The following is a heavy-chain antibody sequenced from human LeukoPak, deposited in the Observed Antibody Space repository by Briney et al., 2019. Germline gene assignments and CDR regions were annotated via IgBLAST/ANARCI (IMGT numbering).Heavy chain of an antibody. CDR3: ARGSGSFSGGFDY. V-gene: IGHV3-33*08. CDR2: IWSDGSNK. J-gene: IGHJ4*02. CDR1: GFSVTHYG. D-gene: IGHD1-26*01. Sequence: PGGSLRLSCAASGFSVTHYGMHWVRQTPGKGREWVAVIWSDGSNKYYADSVKGRFTISRDNSKNTLYLQMNSLRAEDTAVYYCARGSGSFSGGFDYWGQGTLVTVSS.